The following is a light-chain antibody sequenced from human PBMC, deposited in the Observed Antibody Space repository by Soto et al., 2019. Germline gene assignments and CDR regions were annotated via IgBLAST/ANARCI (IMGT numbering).Light chain of an antibody. CDR2: DVS. Sequence: QSALTQPASVSGSPGQSITISCTGSSRDVGDYNYVAWYQQHPDKAPKLMIFDVSSRPSGFSNRLSGSKSGSTASLNISGLQAEDEADYFCSSYSSSGTLYVFGTGTKVTVL. CDR3: SSYSSSGTLYV. CDR1: SRDVGDYNY. J-gene: IGLJ1*01. V-gene: IGLV2-14*03.